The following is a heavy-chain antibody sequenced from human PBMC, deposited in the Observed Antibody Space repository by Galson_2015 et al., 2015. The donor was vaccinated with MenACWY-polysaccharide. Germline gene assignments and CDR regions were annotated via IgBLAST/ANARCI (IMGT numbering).Heavy chain of an antibody. V-gene: IGHV3-74*01. CDR3: ARGHYDLWSGYRHYYFGLDV. CDR2: INSDETST. D-gene: IGHD3-3*01. CDR1: EFDFSTYW. Sequence: SLRLSCAASEFDFSTYWMHWVRQVPGTGPVWVSRINSDETSTSYADSVKGRFSISRDNATSTLYLQMNSLRAEDTAVYYCARGHYDLWSGYRHYYFGLDVWGQGTTVTVSS. J-gene: IGHJ6*01.